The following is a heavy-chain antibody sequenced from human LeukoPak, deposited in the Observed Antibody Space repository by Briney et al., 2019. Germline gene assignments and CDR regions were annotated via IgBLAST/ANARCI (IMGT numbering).Heavy chain of an antibody. CDR2: ISGSGGST. D-gene: IGHD2-15*01. V-gene: IGHV3-23*01. CDR1: GFTFSSYA. Sequence: GGSLRLSCAASGFTFSSYAMSWVRQAPGKGLEWVSAISGSGGSTYYADSVKGRFTISRDNSKNTLYLQMNSLRAEDTAVYYCAKVSLGYCSGGSCYGIHDYYYYGMDVWGQGTTVTASS. CDR3: AKVSLGYCSGGSCYGIHDYYYYGMDV. J-gene: IGHJ6*02.